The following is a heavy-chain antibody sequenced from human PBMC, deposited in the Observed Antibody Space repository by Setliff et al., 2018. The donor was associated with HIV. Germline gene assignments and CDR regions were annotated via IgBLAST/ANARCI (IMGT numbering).Heavy chain of an antibody. CDR3: TRHSTDPWSLLDY. J-gene: IGHJ4*02. CDR1: GFTFREKA. V-gene: IGHV3-23*01. Sequence: PGGSLRLSCVASGFTFREKALTWVRQPPGKGLEWVSGISGRGASTDYADAARDRFTISRDDSKNTAYLQMDSLKTEDTAVYYCTRHSTDPWSLLDYWGQGTLVTVSS. CDR2: ISGRGAST. D-gene: IGHD4-4*01.